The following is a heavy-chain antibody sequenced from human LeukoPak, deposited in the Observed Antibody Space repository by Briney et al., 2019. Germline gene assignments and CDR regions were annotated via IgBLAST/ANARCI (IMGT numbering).Heavy chain of an antibody. D-gene: IGHD3-3*01. Sequence: ASVTVSYKTSGYTFISYYMHWVRQAPGQGLEWMGGTNPSGSSTRYAQKFQGRVTMTKDTSTSTLYMELSSLGSEDTAVYYCARAHTSAPGTLFDYSGQGTLVTVSS. J-gene: IGHJ4*02. CDR1: GYTFISYY. CDR2: TNPSGSST. CDR3: ARAHTSAPGTLFDY. V-gene: IGHV1-46*01.